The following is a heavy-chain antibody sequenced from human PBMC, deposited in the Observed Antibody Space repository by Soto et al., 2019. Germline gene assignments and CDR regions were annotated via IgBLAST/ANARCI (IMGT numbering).Heavy chain of an antibody. V-gene: IGHV3-43*01. CDR1: GFTFDDYT. Sequence: WGSLRLSCAASGFTFDDYTMHWVRQAPGKGLEWVSLISWDGGSTYYADSTKGRFTISRDNSKNSLYLQMNSLRTEDTALYYCAKDNDYAFWGGHHSGGMDVWGQGTTVTVSS. CDR3: AKDNDYAFWGGHHSGGMDV. J-gene: IGHJ6*02. D-gene: IGHD3-3*01. CDR2: ISWDGGST.